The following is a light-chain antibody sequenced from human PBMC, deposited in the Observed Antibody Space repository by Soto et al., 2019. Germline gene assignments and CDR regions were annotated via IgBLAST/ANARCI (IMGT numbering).Light chain of an antibody. CDR3: QKFNKWPWT. CDR2: GAS. CDR1: QSVGSN. V-gene: IGKV3-15*01. Sequence: IILTRSPVTMSVCTWERAAIFCMASQSVGSNLAWYQQKPGQAPRLLIYGASTRATGVPPRFSGSGSGTEFTLTISSLQSEDFAVYYCQKFNKWPWTFGQGTKVDI. J-gene: IGKJ1*01.